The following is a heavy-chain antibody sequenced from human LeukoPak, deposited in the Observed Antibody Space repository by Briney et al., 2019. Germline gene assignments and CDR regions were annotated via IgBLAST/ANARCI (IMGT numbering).Heavy chain of an antibody. D-gene: IGHD6-13*01. Sequence: TSETLSLTCTVSGGSISSYYWSWIRQPPGKGLEWIGYIYYSGSTHYNPSLKSRVTISIDTSKNQFSLRLTSVTAADTAVYYCARRYSSWSSFDYWGQGTLVTVSS. V-gene: IGHV4-59*01. CDR2: IYYSGST. CDR3: ARRYSSWSSFDY. CDR1: GGSISSYY. J-gene: IGHJ4*02.